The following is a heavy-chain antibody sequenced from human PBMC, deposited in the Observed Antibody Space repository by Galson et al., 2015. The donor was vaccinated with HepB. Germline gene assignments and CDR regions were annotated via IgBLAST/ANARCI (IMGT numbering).Heavy chain of an antibody. CDR2: INHSGST. D-gene: IGHD3-22*01. Sequence: LSLTCAVYGGSFSGYYWSWIRQPPGKGLEWIGDINHSGSTNYNPSLKSRVTISVDTSKNQFSLKLSSVTAADTAVYYCARESYDSSGPSGLWGQGTLVTVSS. CDR3: ARESYDSSGPSGL. CDR1: GGSFSGYY. J-gene: IGHJ4*02. V-gene: IGHV4-34*01.